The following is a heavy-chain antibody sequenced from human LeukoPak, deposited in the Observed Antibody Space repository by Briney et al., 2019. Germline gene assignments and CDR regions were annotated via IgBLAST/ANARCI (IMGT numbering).Heavy chain of an antibody. CDR2: ISGSGDGA. D-gene: IGHD2-21*01. CDR1: GFTFSTYA. V-gene: IGHV3-23*01. Sequence: GGSLRLSCAASGFTFSTYAMSWVRQAPGKGLQWVSLISGSGDGAHYADSVKGRFTISRDKSKNTVYLQMTNLRAEDTAVYYCAKGYIQLWWFDYRGQGTLVTVSS. CDR3: AKGYIQLWWFDY. J-gene: IGHJ4*02.